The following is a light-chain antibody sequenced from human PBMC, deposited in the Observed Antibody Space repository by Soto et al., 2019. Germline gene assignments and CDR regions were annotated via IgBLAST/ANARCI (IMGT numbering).Light chain of an antibody. J-gene: IGLJ2*01. V-gene: IGLV4-69*01. CDR3: QTWGTGYVV. CDR2: LNSDGSH. CDR1: SGHRSYT. Sequence: QLVLTQSPSASASLGASVKLTCTLSSGHRSYTIAWHQQLPEKGPRYLMTLNSDGSHRKGDGIPDRFSGSSYGAERYLIISSLQSEDEADYYCQTWGTGYVVFGGGTKLTVL.